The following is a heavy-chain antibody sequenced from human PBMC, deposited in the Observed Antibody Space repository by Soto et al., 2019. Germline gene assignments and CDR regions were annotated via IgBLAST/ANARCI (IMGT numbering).Heavy chain of an antibody. J-gene: IGHJ6*02. D-gene: IGHD2-21*01. Sequence: SETLSLTCAVYGGSFSGYYGSWIRQPPGKGLEWIGEISHSGSTNYIPSLKSRVTISVDTSKDQFSLKLSSVTAADTAVYYCAIDSLLSSRRMDVWGQGTTVTVSS. CDR1: GGSFSGYY. V-gene: IGHV4-34*01. CDR2: ISHSGST. CDR3: AIDSLLSSRRMDV.